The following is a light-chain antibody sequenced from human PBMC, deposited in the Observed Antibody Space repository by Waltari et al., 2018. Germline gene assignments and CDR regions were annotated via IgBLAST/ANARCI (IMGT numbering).Light chain of an antibody. CDR3: LQVNSYPHT. CDR1: QGINTF. Sequence: DIQLTQSPSFLSASVGDRVTITCRASQGINTFLAWYQQKPGQAPNLLLYSASTLQSGVPSKVSGSGSGTDFTLTVSGLQPEDYATYYCLQVNSYPHTFGQGTKLEIK. CDR2: SAS. J-gene: IGKJ2*01. V-gene: IGKV1-9*01.